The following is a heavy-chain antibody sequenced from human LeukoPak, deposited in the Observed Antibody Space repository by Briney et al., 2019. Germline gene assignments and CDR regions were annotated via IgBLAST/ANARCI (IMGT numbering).Heavy chain of an antibody. Sequence: ASVKVSCKASGGTFSSYAISWVRQAPGQGLEWMGGIIPIFGTANYAQKFQGRVTITADESTSTAYMELSSLRSEDTAVYYCARGGSSGWYLGYFDCWGQGTLVTVSS. CDR1: GGTFSSYA. J-gene: IGHJ4*02. CDR3: ARGGSSGWYLGYFDC. D-gene: IGHD6-19*01. CDR2: IIPIFGTA. V-gene: IGHV1-69*01.